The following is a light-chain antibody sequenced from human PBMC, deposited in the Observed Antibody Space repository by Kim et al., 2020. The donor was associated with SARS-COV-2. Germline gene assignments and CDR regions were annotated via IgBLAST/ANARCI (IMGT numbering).Light chain of an antibody. J-gene: IGKJ5*01. CDR3: LQANSYPLT. V-gene: IGKV1-12*01. CDR1: QGINNW. Sequence: DIQMTQSPSSVSASVGDRVTITCRASQGINNWLAWYQQKPGKAPKLLIFTTSSLQSGVPSRFSGSGSGTDFSLTISSLQPEDFATYYCLQANSYPLTFGQETRLEIK. CDR2: TTS.